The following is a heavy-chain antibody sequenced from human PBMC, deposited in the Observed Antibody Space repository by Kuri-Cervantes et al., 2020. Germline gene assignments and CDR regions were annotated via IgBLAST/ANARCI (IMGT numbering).Heavy chain of an antibody. CDR1: GYTFTSYG. J-gene: IGHJ4*02. V-gene: IGHV1-46*01. CDR3: ARDQVPYNGWGPLRGYSYGWYY. D-gene: IGHD5-18*01. Sequence: ASVKVSCKASGYTFTSYGISWVRQAPGQGLEWMGIINPSGGSTSYAQKFQGRVTMTRDTSTSTVYMELSSLRSEDTAVYYCARDQVPYNGWGPLRGYSYGWYYWGQGTLVTVSS. CDR2: INPSGGST.